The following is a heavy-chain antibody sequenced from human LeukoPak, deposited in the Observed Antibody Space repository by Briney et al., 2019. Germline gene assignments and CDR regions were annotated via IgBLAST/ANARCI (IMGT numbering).Heavy chain of an antibody. CDR2: IYYSAST. D-gene: IGHD5-12*01. CDR3: ARVSGYDWESSYDH. V-gene: IGHV4-59*11. J-gene: IGHJ4*02. Sequence: SETLSHTCTVCGGSLRILQWIGLRHPPGKGLEWIGYIYYSASTNYNPSLNSRVTISVDTSKNQFSLKLRSVTAADTAVYYCARVSGYDWESSYDHWGQGTLVTVSS. CDR1: GGSLRILQ.